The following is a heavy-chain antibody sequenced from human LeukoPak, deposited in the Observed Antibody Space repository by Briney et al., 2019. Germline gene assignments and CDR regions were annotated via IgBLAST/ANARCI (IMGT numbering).Heavy chain of an antibody. CDR1: GGSFSGYY. Sequence: SETLSLTCAVYGGSFSGYYWSWIRQPPGKGLEWIGEINHSGSTNYNPSLKSRVTISVDTSKNQFSLKLSSVTAADTAVYYCARGYGNCYGSGSYYNRRWFDPWGQGTLVTVSS. CDR3: ARGYGNCYGSGSYYNRRWFDP. J-gene: IGHJ5*02. V-gene: IGHV4-34*01. D-gene: IGHD3-10*01. CDR2: INHSGST.